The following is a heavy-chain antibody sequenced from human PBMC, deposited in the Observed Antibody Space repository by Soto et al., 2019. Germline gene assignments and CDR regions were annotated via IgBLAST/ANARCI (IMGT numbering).Heavy chain of an antibody. D-gene: IGHD3-9*01. CDR2: INHSGTT. CDR3: ARGMAEEQIFYYFDY. CDR1: GGSFSGYY. Sequence: TLSLTCAIYGGSFSGYYWSWIRQPPGKGLEWIGEINHSGTTNYHPSLKSRVTISVDTSKNQFSLKLSSVTAADTAVYYCARGMAEEQIFYYFDYWGQGALVTVSS. J-gene: IGHJ4*02. V-gene: IGHV4-34*01.